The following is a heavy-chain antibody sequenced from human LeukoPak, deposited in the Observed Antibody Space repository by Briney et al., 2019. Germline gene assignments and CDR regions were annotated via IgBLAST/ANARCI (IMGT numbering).Heavy chain of an antibody. CDR1: GFTFSSYA. CDR3: ARTVVVAATAHSWFDP. Sequence: PGGSLRLSCAASGFTFSSYAMHWVRQAPGKGLEWVSVIYSGGSTYYADSVKGRFTISRDNSKNTLYLQMNSLRAEDTAVYYCARTVVVAATAHSWFDPWGQGTLVTVSS. CDR2: IYSGGST. J-gene: IGHJ5*02. V-gene: IGHV3-53*01. D-gene: IGHD2-15*01.